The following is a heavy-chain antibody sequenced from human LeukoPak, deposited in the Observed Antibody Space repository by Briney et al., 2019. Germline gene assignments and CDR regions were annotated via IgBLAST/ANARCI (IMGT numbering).Heavy chain of an antibody. CDR1: GGSIRSYY. CDR2: IYYSGST. Sequence: PSETLSLTCTVSGGSIRSYYWSWIRQPPGKGLEWIAYIYYSGSTNYNPSLKSRVTISVDTSKNQFSLKLSSVTAADTAVYYCAREGGAISDYWGQGTLVTVSS. V-gene: IGHV4-59*12. CDR3: AREGGAISDY. J-gene: IGHJ4*02. D-gene: IGHD3-16*02.